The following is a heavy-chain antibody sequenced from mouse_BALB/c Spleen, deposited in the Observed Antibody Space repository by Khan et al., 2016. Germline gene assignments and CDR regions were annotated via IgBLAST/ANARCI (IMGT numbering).Heavy chain of an antibody. J-gene: IGHJ3*01. V-gene: IGHV3-2*02. D-gene: IGHD1-2*01. CDR1: GYSITSDYA. CDR3: ALLGLAY. CDR2: IGYSGST. Sequence: LQESGPGLVKPSQSLSLTCTVTGYSITSDYAWNWIRQFPGNKLEWMGYIGYSGSTSYNPSLKSRISITRDSSKNQFFLQLNSVTTEDTATYCCALLGLAYWGQGTLVTVSA.